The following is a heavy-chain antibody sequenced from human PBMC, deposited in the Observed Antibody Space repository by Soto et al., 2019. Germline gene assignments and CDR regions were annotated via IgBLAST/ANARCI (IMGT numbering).Heavy chain of an antibody. CDR2: IYYRGNA. Sequence: SETLSLTCSVSDYSINSDKYYWGWIRQPPGKGLEWIGSIYYRGNAYYNPSLQTRVTLSLDKSKSQFSLKLNSVTAADSAAYFCARLEGLATISYYFDFWGPGALVTVSS. V-gene: IGHV4-39*01. CDR3: ARLEGLATISYYFDF. CDR1: DYSINSDKYY. D-gene: IGHD5-12*01. J-gene: IGHJ4*02.